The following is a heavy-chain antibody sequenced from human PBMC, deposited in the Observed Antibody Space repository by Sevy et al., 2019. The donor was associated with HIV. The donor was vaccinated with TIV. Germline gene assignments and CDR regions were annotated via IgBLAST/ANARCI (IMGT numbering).Heavy chain of an antibody. CDR3: AKESGSYYDFWSGHDSFGI. CDR2: ISYAGSSK. D-gene: IGHD3-3*01. J-gene: IGHJ3*02. V-gene: IGHV3-30*18. CDR1: GFNFISYG. Sequence: GGSLRLSCVASGFNFISYGMHWVRQAPGKGLEWVAVISYAGSSKYYADSVKGRFTISRDNSKNTLYLQINSLRAEDTAVYYCAKESGSYYDFWSGHDSFGIWGQGTMVTVSS.